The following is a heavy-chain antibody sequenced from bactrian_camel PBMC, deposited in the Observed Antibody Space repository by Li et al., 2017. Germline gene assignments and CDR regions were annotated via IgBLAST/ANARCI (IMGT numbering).Heavy chain of an antibody. Sequence: VQLVESGGGSVQAGGSLRLSCAASAYAIHGSFCMGWFRQAPGKEREGIAAIYRGGGRTWYADSVKGRSAISQDQGVNTVFLQMNSLKPEDTAMYYCGTNKYCRGSAWCNSDFSHWGQGTQVTVS. CDR2: IYRGGGRT. CDR1: AYAIHGSF. CDR3: GTNKYCRGSAWCNSDFSH. D-gene: IGHD2*01. J-gene: IGHJ4*01. V-gene: IGHV3S40*01.